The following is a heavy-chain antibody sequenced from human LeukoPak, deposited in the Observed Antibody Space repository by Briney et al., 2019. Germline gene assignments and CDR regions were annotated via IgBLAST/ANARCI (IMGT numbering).Heavy chain of an antibody. V-gene: IGHV3-7*03. CDR3: ARDPLSVTGTNERYDYYGFDV. CDR2: IKRDGSEK. J-gene: IGHJ6*02. D-gene: IGHD6-19*01. CDR1: GFTVSSNY. Sequence: GGSLRLSCAASGFTVSSNYMSWVRQAPGKGLEWVANIKRDGSEKYYVDSVKGRFTISRDNAKNSLYLQMDSLRAEDTAVYYCARDPLSVTGTNERYDYYGFDVWGQGTTVTVSS.